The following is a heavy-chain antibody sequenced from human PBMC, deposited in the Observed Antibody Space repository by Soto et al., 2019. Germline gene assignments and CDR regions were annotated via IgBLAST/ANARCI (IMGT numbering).Heavy chain of an antibody. D-gene: IGHD6-13*01. V-gene: IGHV1-24*01. CDR3: ATAQPLAAAAQKNWFDP. Sequence: ASVKVSCKVSGYTLTELSMHWVRQAPGKGLEWMGGFDPEDGETIYAQKFQGRVTMTEDTSTDTAYMELSSLRSEDTAVYYCATAQPLAAAAQKNWFDPWGQGTLVTVSS. CDR1: GYTLTELS. J-gene: IGHJ5*02. CDR2: FDPEDGET.